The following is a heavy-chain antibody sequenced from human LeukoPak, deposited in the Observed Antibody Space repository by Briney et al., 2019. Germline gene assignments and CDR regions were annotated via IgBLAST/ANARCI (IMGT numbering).Heavy chain of an antibody. CDR2: IDYSGST. J-gene: IGHJ5*02. CDR3: AREVIVEVVTARVFDP. D-gene: IGHD2-21*02. CDR1: ASSLSSGDHD. V-gene: IGHV4-31*03. Sequence: SSETLSLTCTVSASSLSSGDHDWGWIRQHPGKGLEWIGYIDYSGSTHYNPSLESRVTISVDTSKNHFSLKLRSVTAADTAVYYCAREVIVEVVTARVFDPWGQGTLVTVSS.